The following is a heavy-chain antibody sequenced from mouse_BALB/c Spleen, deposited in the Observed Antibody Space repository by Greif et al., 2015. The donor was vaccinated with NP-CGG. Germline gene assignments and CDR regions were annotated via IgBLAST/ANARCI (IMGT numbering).Heavy chain of an antibody. CDR3: ARARPYYAMDY. CDR1: GFNIKETY. Sequence: EVQLQQSGAELVKPGASVKLSCTASGFNIKETYMHWVKQRPEQGLEWIGRIDPANGNTKYDPKFQGKATITADTSSNTAYLQLSSLTSEDTAVYYCARARPYYAMDYWGQGTSVTVSS. D-gene: IGHD3-1*01. V-gene: IGHV14-3*02. CDR2: IDPANGNT. J-gene: IGHJ4*01.